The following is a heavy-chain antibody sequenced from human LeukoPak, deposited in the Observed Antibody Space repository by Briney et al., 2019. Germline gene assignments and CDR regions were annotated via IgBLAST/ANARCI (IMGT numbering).Heavy chain of an antibody. Sequence: PGRCLTLSCAASGFTFSSYAIDSVRQAPGKGLEWVAVISYDGSNKYYADSVKGRFTISRDNSKNTLYLQMNSLRAEDTAVYYCARGGCSSTSCYMGFDYWGQGTLVTVSS. V-gene: IGHV3-30-3*01. CDR1: GFTFSSYA. CDR2: ISYDGSNK. J-gene: IGHJ4*02. CDR3: ARGGCSSTSCYMGFDY. D-gene: IGHD2-2*02.